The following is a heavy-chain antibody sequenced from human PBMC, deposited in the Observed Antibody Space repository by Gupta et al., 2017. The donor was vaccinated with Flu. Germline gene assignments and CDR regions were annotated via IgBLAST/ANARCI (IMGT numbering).Heavy chain of an antibody. CDR1: GYSSTGSH. Sequence: VQLVQAGAEVTKPGASVKVSCKASGYSSTGSHLPGVRQAPGQGLEGMGSSNIRNGDTYNAQMLQGRVTMTRDTSINTSYMEQRRLTSDDTAVYYCARGRGATAISYSDYWGQGALVTVSS. CDR2: SNIRNGDT. V-gene: IGHV1-2*02. J-gene: IGHJ4*02. CDR3: ARGRGATAISYSDY. D-gene: IGHD5-12*01.